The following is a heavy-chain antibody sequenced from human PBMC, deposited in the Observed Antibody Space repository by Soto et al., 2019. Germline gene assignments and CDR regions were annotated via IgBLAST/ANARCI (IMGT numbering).Heavy chain of an antibody. V-gene: IGHV1-2*04. CDR2: INPNSGGT. D-gene: IGHD1-7*01. Sequence: ASVKVSCKASGYTFTGYYMHWVRQAPGQGLEWMGWINPNSGGTNYAQKFQGWVTMTRDTSISTAYMELSRLRSDETAVYYCARAGNWNYGGRGAFDIWGQGTMVTVSS. CDR3: ARAGNWNYGGRGAFDI. J-gene: IGHJ3*02. CDR1: GYTFTGYY.